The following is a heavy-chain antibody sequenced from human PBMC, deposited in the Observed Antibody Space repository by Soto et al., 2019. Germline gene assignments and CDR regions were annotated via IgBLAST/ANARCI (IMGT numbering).Heavy chain of an antibody. CDR1: GGSFNDYY. Sequence: PSETLSLTCAVYGGSFNDYYWNWIRQPPGKGLEWIGEIKHGGSTNYNPSLKTRVTMSLDTSKNQVSLKLTSVTAADTAVYYCARGRGEVDYWGKGTQVTVS. D-gene: IGHD3-16*01. CDR3: ARGRGEVDY. V-gene: IGHV4-34*01. J-gene: IGHJ4*02. CDR2: IKHGGST.